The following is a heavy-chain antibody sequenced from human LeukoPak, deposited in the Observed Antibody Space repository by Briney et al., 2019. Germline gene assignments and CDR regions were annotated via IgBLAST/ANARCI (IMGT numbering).Heavy chain of an antibody. D-gene: IGHD7-27*01. Sequence: GASVKVSCKASGGTFSSYAVTWVRHAPGQGLEWMGRLIPLLGIANYAQKFQDRVTITADKSTSTAYMELRSLRSDDTAVYYCAGDRPTLRAGEYWFDPWGQGTLVTVSS. J-gene: IGHJ5*02. V-gene: IGHV1-69*04. CDR1: GGTFSSYA. CDR2: LIPLLGIA. CDR3: AGDRPTLRAGEYWFDP.